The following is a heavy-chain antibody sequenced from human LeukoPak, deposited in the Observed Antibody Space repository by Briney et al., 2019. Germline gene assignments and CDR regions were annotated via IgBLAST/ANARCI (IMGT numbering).Heavy chain of an antibody. Sequence: SETLSLTCTDSGGSISSYYWSWIRQPPGKGLEWIGYIYYSGTTTYNPSLKSRVTISLDTSKNQFSLKLRSVTVADTAVYYCVRDHYYDSSGYTFRHWGQGTLVSVSS. CDR3: VRDHYYDSSGYTFRH. CDR2: IYYSGTT. J-gene: IGHJ1*01. CDR1: GGSISSYY. V-gene: IGHV4-59*01. D-gene: IGHD3-22*01.